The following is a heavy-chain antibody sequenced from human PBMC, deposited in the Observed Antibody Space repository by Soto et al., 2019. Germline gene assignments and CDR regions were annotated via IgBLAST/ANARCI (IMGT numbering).Heavy chain of an antibody. CDR3: AKARLELRPSSFDY. CDR1: GFTFTNYA. V-gene: IGHV3-23*04. CDR2: IVGADSVKGR. D-gene: IGHD1-7*01. Sequence: EVQLVESGGGLVKPGGSLRLSCAASGFTFTNYAMSWVRQAPGKGLEWVAGIVGADSVKGRFYADSVKGRFTISRDNSKNTLSLQMNSLRAEDTAVYYCAKARLELRPSSFDYWGQGTLVTVSS. J-gene: IGHJ4*02.